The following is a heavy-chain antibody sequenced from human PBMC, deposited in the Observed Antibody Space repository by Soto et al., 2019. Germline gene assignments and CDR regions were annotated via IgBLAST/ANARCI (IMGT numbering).Heavy chain of an antibody. Sequence: ESGGGVVQPGRSLRLSCAASGFTFTTYGMHWVRQAPGKGLEWVAVIWYDVSNKYYADSVKGRFTISRDNSKNTLYLQMNSLRAEDTAVYYCARRGGLDYGDYVDYWGQGTLVTVSS. J-gene: IGHJ4*02. CDR2: IWYDVSNK. CDR1: GFTFTTYG. CDR3: ARRGGLDYGDYVDY. V-gene: IGHV3-33*01. D-gene: IGHD4-17*01.